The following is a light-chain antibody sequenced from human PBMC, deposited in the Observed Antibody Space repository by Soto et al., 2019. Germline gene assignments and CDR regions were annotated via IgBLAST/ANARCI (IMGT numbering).Light chain of an antibody. V-gene: IGLV7-43*01. CDR1: TGAVTSGYY. J-gene: IGLJ2*01. Sequence: QAVVTQEPSLTVSPGGTVTLTCASSTGAVTSGYYPNWFQQKPGQAPRALIYSTNNKYSWTPARFSGPLLGGKAALTLSGVQPEDEAEYYCLLYYGGVHSVVFGGGTKLTVL. CDR2: STN. CDR3: LLYYGGVHSVV.